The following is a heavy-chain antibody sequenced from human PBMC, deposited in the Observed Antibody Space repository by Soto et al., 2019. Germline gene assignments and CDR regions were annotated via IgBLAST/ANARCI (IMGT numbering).Heavy chain of an antibody. Sequence: PGGSLRLSCAVSGFTFSSYAMSWVRQPPGKGLEWVSAISGSGGSTYYADSVKGRFTISRDNSKNTLYLQMNSLRAEDTAVYYCAVNGVYDSSGFAFDYWGQGTRVTVAS. V-gene: IGHV3-23*01. CDR3: AVNGVYDSSGFAFDY. J-gene: IGHJ4*02. CDR2: ISGSGGST. D-gene: IGHD3-22*01. CDR1: GFTFSSYA.